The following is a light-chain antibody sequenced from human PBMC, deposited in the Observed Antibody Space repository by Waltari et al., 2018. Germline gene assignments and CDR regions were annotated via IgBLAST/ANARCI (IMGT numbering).Light chain of an antibody. Sequence: SCRASQSVSRALAWYQQKPGQAPRLLIYGASTRATGIPDRFSGSGSGTDFSLTISRLEPNDFAVYYCQHYLRLPVTFGQGTTVEI. CDR3: QHYLRLPVT. J-gene: IGKJ1*01. V-gene: IGKV3-20*01. CDR2: GAS. CDR1: QSVSRA.